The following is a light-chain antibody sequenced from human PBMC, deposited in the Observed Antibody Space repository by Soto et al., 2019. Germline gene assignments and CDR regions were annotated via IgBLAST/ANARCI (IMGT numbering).Light chain of an antibody. CDR2: GTS. J-gene: IGKJ1*01. CDR1: QSVSSNY. V-gene: IGKV3-20*01. CDR3: QQYGNSPRT. Sequence: EIVLTKSPGTLSLSPGERATLSCRASQSVSSNYLAWYQQRPRQAPRLLVFGTSARATGIPDRFSGSGSGTDFTLTISRLEPEDFAVYYCQQYGNSPRTCGQGTKVEI.